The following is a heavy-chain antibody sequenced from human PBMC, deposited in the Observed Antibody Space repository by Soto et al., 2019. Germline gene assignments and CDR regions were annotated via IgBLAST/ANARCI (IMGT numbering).Heavy chain of an antibody. D-gene: IGHD3-22*01. V-gene: IGHV4-59*01. J-gene: IGHJ4*02. CDR3: ARGHTYYYDSSDNYFYY. CDR2: IYYSGST. Sequence: SETLSLTCTVSGGSISSYYWSWIRQPPGKGLEWIGYIYYSGSTNYNPSLKSRVTISVDTSKNQFSLKLSSVTAADTAVYYCARGHTYYYDSSDNYFYYWGQGTLVTVSS. CDR1: GGSISSYY.